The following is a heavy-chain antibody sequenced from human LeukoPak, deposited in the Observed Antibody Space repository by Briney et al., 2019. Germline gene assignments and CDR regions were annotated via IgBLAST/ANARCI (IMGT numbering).Heavy chain of an antibody. CDR1: GYTFTSYY. CDR3: ARDRQVVTAIPPPTAFDY. V-gene: IGHV1-46*01. Sequence: GASVKVSCKASGYTFTSYYMHWVRQAPGQGLEWMGIINPSGGSTSYAQKFQGRVTMTRDTSTSTVYMELSSLRSEDTPVYYCARDRQVVTAIPPPTAFDYWGQGTLVTVSP. J-gene: IGHJ4*02. D-gene: IGHD2-21*02. CDR2: INPSGGST.